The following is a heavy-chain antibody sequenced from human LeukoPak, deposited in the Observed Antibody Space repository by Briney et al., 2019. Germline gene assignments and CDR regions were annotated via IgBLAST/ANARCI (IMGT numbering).Heavy chain of an antibody. CDR2: ISGSGGST. Sequence: GGSLRLSCAASGFTFSSYAMSWVRQAPGKGLEWVSAISGSGGSTYYADSVKGRFTISRDNSKNTLYLQMNSLRAEDTAVYYCAREQGYYDSSGYHTRGAFDIWGQGTMVTVSS. J-gene: IGHJ3*02. V-gene: IGHV3-23*01. CDR3: AREQGYYDSSGYHTRGAFDI. CDR1: GFTFSSYA. D-gene: IGHD3-22*01.